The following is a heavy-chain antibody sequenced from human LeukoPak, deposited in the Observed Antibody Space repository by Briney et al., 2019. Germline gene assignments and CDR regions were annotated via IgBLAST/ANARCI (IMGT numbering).Heavy chain of an antibody. D-gene: IGHD3-9*01. J-gene: IGHJ4*02. CDR1: GFMFSSYG. CDR3: AKKTPGDWVPLDS. CDR2: ISYDGNLK. V-gene: IGHV3-30*02. Sequence: GGSLRLSCAASGFMFSSYGMHWVRQAPGKGLEWVAYISYDGNLKDYADSVKGRFTVSRDNSKNTLFLQMNSLRVEDTAVYYCAKKTPGDWVPLDSWGQGTVVTVSS.